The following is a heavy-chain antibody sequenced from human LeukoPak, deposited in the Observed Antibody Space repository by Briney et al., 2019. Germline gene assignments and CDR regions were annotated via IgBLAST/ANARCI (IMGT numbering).Heavy chain of an antibody. J-gene: IGHJ4*02. Sequence: ASVKVSCKASGYTFTSYYMHWVRQAPGQGLEWMGIINPSGGSTSYAQKFQGRVTMTRDTSTSTVYMELSSLRSEDTAVYYCARDLAGAPLYYDFWSGYYEDWGQGTLVTVSS. CDR3: ARDLAGAPLYYDFWSGYYED. CDR2: INPSGGST. CDR1: GYTFTSYY. V-gene: IGHV1-46*01. D-gene: IGHD3-3*01.